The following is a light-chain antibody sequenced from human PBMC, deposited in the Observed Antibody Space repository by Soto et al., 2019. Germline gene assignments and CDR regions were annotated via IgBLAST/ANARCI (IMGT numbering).Light chain of an antibody. V-gene: IGLV2-14*01. CDR2: EVS. CDR1: SSDVGGYNS. CDR3: SSYTTGGSYV. Sequence: QSLLTQPASVSWSPGLSIAISCTGTSSDVGGYNSVSWYQQQPGKAPKIMIYEVSNPPSGGSNHFSGSKSGNTASLTISCLQAEDEGDYYCSSYTTGGSYVFGTGTKVTVL. J-gene: IGLJ1*01.